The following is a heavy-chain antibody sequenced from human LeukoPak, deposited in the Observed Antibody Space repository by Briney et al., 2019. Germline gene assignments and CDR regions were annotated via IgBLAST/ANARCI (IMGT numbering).Heavy chain of an antibody. CDR3: TRTMVRGVNHYFDY. Sequence: ASVNVSCKASGYVFTSYYMHWVRQAPGQGLEWMAIINPYGGSASYTQKLQGRVTVTGDTSTSTVYMELSGLRSEDAAVYYCTRTMVRGVNHYFDYWGQGTLVTVSS. CDR2: INPYGGSA. D-gene: IGHD3-10*01. V-gene: IGHV1-46*01. J-gene: IGHJ4*02. CDR1: GYVFTSYY.